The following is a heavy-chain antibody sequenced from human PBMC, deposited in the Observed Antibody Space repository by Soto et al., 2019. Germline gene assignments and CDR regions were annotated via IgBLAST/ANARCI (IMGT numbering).Heavy chain of an antibody. CDR3: ARPEVVAGTAFDY. Sequence: GESLKISCKVSGHIFSNHWITWVRQRPGQGLEWMGRIDPGDSYTEYSPSFQGHVSISVDTSLNTAYLQWNSLKASDTAIYFCARPEVVAGTAFDYWGQGTQVTVLL. D-gene: IGHD2-15*01. V-gene: IGHV5-10-1*01. J-gene: IGHJ4*02. CDR2: IDPGDSYT. CDR1: GHIFSNHW.